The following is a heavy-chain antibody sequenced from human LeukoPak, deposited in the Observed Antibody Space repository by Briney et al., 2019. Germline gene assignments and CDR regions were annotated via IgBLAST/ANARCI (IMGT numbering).Heavy chain of an antibody. Sequence: GGSLRLSCAASGFTFSSYAMSWVRQAPGKGLEWVSVISGSGGSTYYADSVKGRFTISRHNSKNTLYLQMNSLRAEDTAVYYCAKYLPNQLLKDWGQGTLVTVSS. V-gene: IGHV3-23*01. CDR3: AKYLPNQLLKD. D-gene: IGHD2-2*01. CDR1: GFTFSSYA. J-gene: IGHJ4*02. CDR2: ISGSGGST.